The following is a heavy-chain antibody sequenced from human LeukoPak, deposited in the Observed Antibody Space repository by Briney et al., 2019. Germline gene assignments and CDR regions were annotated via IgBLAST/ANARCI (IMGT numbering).Heavy chain of an antibody. CDR2: IYYSGST. CDR1: GGSISSSSYY. Sequence: SETLSLTCTVSGGSISSSSYYWGWIRQPPGKGLEWIGSIYYSGSTYHNPSLKSRVTISVDTSKNQFSLKLSSVTAADTAVYYCARAAGMVRGVVPYNGFDPWGQGTLVTVSS. D-gene: IGHD3-10*01. V-gene: IGHV4-39*07. CDR3: ARAAGMVRGVVPYNGFDP. J-gene: IGHJ5*02.